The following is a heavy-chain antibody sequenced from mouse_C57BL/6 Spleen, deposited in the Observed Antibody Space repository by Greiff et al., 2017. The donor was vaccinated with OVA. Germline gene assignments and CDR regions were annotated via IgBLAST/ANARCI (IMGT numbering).Heavy chain of an antibody. J-gene: IGHJ1*03. CDR2: INYDGSST. V-gene: IGHV5-16*01. D-gene: IGHD2-5*01. CDR1: GFTFSDYY. CDR3: ARDGAYYSNWYFDV. Sequence: DVHLVESEGGLVQPGSSMKLSCTASGFTFSDYYMAWVRQVPEKGLEWVANINYDGSSTYYLDSLKSRFIISRDNAKNILYLQMSSLKSEDTATYYCARDGAYYSNWYFDVWGTGTTVTVSS.